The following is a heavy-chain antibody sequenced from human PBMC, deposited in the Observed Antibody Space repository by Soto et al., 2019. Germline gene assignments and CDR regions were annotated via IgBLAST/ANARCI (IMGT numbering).Heavy chain of an antibody. CDR1: GFTFSNAW. V-gene: IGHV3-15*01. CDR3: TTVSISDCSGGSCYPVTDAFDI. CDR2: IKSKTDGGTT. J-gene: IGHJ3*02. D-gene: IGHD2-15*01. Sequence: GGSLRLSCAASGFTFSNAWMSWVRQAPGKGLEWVGRIKSKTDGGTTDYAAPVKGRFTISRDDSKNTLYLQMNSLKTEDTAVYYCTTVSISDCSGGSCYPVTDAFDIWGQGTMVTVSS.